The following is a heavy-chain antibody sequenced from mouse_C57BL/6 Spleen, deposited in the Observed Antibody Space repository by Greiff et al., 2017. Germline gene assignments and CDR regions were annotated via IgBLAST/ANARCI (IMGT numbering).Heavy chain of an antibody. CDR2: INPRSGNT. D-gene: IGHD1-1*01. CDR1: GYTFTSYW. Sequence: QVQLKESGAELAKPGASVKLSCKASGYTFTSYWMHWVKQRPGQGLEWIGYINPRSGNTKYNQKFKDKATLTADKSSSTAYMQLSSLPYEDSAVYYCARYGSSHWYFEVWGTGTTVTVSS. J-gene: IGHJ1*03. V-gene: IGHV1-7*01. CDR3: ARYGSSHWYFEV.